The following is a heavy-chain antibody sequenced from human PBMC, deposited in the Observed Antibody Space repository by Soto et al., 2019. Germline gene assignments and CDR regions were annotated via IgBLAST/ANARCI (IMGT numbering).Heavy chain of an antibody. D-gene: IGHD5-18*01. CDR2: SSYGGST. V-gene: IGHV4-31*03. CDR1: VGSITSGGYC. Sequence: QVQLQESGPGLVKPSQTLSLTCTVSVGSITSGGYCWRWIRQHPGNGLDLIGCSSYGGSTSYNPALKSRVTIAVDTSKNQFSLKLTSVTAADTAVYYCSRGILVWGQGALITVSS. CDR3: SRGILV. J-gene: IGHJ4*02.